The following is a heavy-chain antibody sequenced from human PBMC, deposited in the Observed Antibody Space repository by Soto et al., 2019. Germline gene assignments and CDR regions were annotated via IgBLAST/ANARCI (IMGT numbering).Heavy chain of an antibody. Sequence: ASVKVSCKVSGYTLTELSMHWVRQAPGKGLEWMGGFDPEDGETIYAQKFQGRVTMTADTSTDTAYMELRSLRSDDTAVYYCAIYLGSTDSWGQGTLVTVSS. CDR2: FDPEDGET. V-gene: IGHV1-24*01. CDR3: AIYLGSTDS. D-gene: IGHD2-2*01. CDR1: GYTLTELS. J-gene: IGHJ4*02.